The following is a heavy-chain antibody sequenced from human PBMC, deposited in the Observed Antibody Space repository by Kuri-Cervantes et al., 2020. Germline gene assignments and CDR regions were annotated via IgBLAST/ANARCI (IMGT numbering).Heavy chain of an antibody. V-gene: IGHV3-30*18. CDR2: ISYDGNNK. CDR1: EFTFSGYS. CDR3: AKTCKVTIFDY. D-gene: IGHD2-21*02. J-gene: IGHJ4*02. Sequence: GESLKISCAASEFTFSGYSMHWVRQAPGKGLEWVAVISYDGNNKYYADSVKGRFTISRDNAKNSLYLQMNSLRAEDTALYYCAKTCKVTIFDYWGQGTLVTVSS.